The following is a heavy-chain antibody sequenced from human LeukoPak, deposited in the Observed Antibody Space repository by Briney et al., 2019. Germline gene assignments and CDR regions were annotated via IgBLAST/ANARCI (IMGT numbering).Heavy chain of an antibody. J-gene: IGHJ4*02. CDR3: ARGRGADYGGNSGYFDY. Sequence: SETLSLTCAVYGGSFSGYYWSWIRQPPGKGLEWIGEINHSGSTNYNPSLKSRVTISVDTSKNQFSLKLSSVTAEDTAVYYCARGRGADYGGNSGYFDYWGQGTLVTVSS. CDR1: GGSFSGYY. V-gene: IGHV4-34*01. D-gene: IGHD4-23*01. CDR2: INHSGST.